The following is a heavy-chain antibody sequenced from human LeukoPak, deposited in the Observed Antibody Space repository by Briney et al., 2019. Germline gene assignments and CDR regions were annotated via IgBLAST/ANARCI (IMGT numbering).Heavy chain of an antibody. J-gene: IGHJ4*02. V-gene: IGHV3-7*01. Sequence: GGSLRLSCVGSGFTFENYWMHWVRQAPGKGPEWVANIKQDGSLEHYMDSVKGRFTISRDNANSTLILQMDSLRAEDTAVYYCARWTGVIDSWGQGTLVTVSS. CDR1: GFTFENYW. D-gene: IGHD2-21*01. CDR3: ARWTGVIDS. CDR2: IKQDGSLE.